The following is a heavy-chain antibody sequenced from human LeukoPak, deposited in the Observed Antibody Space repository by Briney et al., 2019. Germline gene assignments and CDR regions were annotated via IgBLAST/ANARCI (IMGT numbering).Heavy chain of an antibody. CDR2: IRSKAYGGTT. Sequence: GGSLRLSCTASGFTFGDYAMSWFRQAPGKGLEWVGFIRSKAYGGTTEYAASVKGRFTISRDDSKSIAYLQMNSLKTEDTAVYYCTRTRDVDTAMVDDYWGQGTLVTVSS. CDR1: GFTFGDYA. CDR3: TRTRDVDTAMVDDY. J-gene: IGHJ4*02. V-gene: IGHV3-49*03. D-gene: IGHD5-18*01.